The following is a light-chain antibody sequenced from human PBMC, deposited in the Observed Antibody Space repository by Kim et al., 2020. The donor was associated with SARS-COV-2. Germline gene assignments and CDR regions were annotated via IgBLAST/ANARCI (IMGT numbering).Light chain of an antibody. CDR3: QSRDSGGNVI. J-gene: IGLJ2*01. Sequence: SSELTQDPAVSVALGQTVRITCQGDSLRSYYVTWYQQRPRQAPVLVIYGRNNRASGIPDRFSGSTSGNTASLTISGAQAEDEADFYCQSRDSGGNVIFGGGTQLTVL. V-gene: IGLV3-19*01. CDR2: GRN. CDR1: SLRSYY.